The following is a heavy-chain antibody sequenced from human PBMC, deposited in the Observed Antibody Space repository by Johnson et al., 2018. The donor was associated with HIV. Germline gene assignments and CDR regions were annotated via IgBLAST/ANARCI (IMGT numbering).Heavy chain of an antibody. CDR1: GFTVSSNY. V-gene: IGHV3-53*01. D-gene: IGHD5-18*01. CDR2: IYSGGRT. Sequence: VQLVESGGGLIQPGGSLRLSCAASGFTVSSNYMSWVRQAPGKGLEWVSVIYSGGRTYYADSVKGRFTISRDNSKNTLYLQMNSLRAEDTAVYYCARDPFGYSYSFDAFDIWGQGTMVTVSS. CDR3: ARDPFGYSYSFDAFDI. J-gene: IGHJ3*02.